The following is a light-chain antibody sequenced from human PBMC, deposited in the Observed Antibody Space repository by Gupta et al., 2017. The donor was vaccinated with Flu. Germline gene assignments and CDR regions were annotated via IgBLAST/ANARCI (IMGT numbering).Light chain of an antibody. CDR2: DVS. CDR3: SSYTSTLAVT. V-gene: IGLV2-14*01. CDR1: TSDVGGYDS. Sequence: QSALTQPASASGSPGPSITISCIGITSDVGGYDSVSWYQQRPGTAHKLMIYDVSNRPAGISSRFSGSESGNTASLTISGLQAEDEADYCCSSYTSTLAVTFGGGTKLTVL. J-gene: IGLJ2*01.